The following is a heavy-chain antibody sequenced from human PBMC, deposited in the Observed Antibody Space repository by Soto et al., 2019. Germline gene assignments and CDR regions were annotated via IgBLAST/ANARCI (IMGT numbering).Heavy chain of an antibody. CDR2: IDWENDK. J-gene: IGHJ6*03. CDR1: GFSLTTSGMC. CDR3: ARIGRTYYYMDV. Sequence: SGPTLVNPTQTLTLTCSFSGFSLTTSGMCVSWIRQPPGKALEWLARIDWENDKYYTTSLKTRLTISKNTFRNQVVLTMTNVVPVDTATYYCARIGRTYYYMDVWGKGTTVTVSS. V-gene: IGHV2-70*11.